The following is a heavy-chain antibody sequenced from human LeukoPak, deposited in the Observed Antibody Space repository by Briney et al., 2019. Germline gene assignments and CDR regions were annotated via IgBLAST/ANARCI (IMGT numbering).Heavy chain of an antibody. D-gene: IGHD7-27*01. J-gene: IGHJ3*02. Sequence: SETLSLTCTVSGASVSSSGYYWSWIRQPPGKGLEWIGYIYHSGSTNYNPSLKSRVTISVDTSKNQFSLKLTSMTAADTAVYYCARDAGDDAFDIWGQGTMVTVSS. CDR2: IYHSGST. CDR3: ARDAGDDAFDI. CDR1: GASVSSSGYY. V-gene: IGHV4-61*08.